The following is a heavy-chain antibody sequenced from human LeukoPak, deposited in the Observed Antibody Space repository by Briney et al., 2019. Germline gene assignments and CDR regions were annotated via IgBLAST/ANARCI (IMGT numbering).Heavy chain of an antibody. V-gene: IGHV3-7*01. CDR3: ARVSSSGYSRLDT. Sequence: GGSLRLSCAASGFTFSSYWMSWVRQAPGKGLEWVANINQDGSEQYYVDSVKGRFTIYRDNAKNSMYLQMNSLRAKDTAVYYFARVSSSGYSRLDTWGEGALVTVSS. D-gene: IGHD3-22*01. J-gene: IGHJ5*02. CDR2: INQDGSEQ. CDR1: GFTFSSYW.